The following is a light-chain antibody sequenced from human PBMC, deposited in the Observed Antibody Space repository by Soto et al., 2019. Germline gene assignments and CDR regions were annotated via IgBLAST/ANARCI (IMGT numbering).Light chain of an antibody. CDR3: QVRTNWSIA. CDR2: DAS. Sequence: EIVLTQSPGTLSLSPGERATLSCRASQGIGDTLAWYQHKPGQTPRLLIYDASNRATGIPARFSGTGSGTDFTLTINNLEPEDFAVYYCQVRTNWSIAFGRGTRLEIK. CDR1: QGIGDT. J-gene: IGKJ5*01. V-gene: IGKV3D-11*01.